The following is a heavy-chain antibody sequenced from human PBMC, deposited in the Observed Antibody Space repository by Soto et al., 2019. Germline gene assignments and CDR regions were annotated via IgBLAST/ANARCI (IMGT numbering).Heavy chain of an antibody. CDR2: ITGRGGDT. CDR3: AKALDSDDFLTGYQAN. D-gene: IGHD3-9*01. J-gene: IGHJ4*02. CDR1: GFTFSSYA. Sequence: WRSRRLSCSASGFTFSSYAMTLVRQAPGKGLGWVSGITGRGGDTYYADSVTGRFTISRDNSKTTLFLQMDSLRVADTAVYPCAKALDSDDFLTGYQANWSQGTLVTVSS. V-gene: IGHV3-23*01.